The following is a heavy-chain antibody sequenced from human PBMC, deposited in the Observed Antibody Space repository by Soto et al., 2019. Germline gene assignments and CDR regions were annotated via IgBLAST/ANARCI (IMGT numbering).Heavy chain of an antibody. CDR3: ARCSGMDV. Sequence: EAHLLESGVGLVQPGGSLRLSCAASGLTFSSSAMSWVRQIPGKGLEWVSGISGSGSNTYYADSGKGRFTIASDNSKNTLYLQMNSLRAEDTAIYYCARCSGMDVWGQGTTVTVSS. J-gene: IGHJ6*02. CDR2: ISGSGSNT. D-gene: IGHD3-10*02. V-gene: IGHV3-23*01. CDR1: GLTFSSSA.